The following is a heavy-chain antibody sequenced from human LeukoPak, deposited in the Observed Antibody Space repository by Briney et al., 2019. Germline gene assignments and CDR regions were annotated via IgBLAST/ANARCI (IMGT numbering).Heavy chain of an antibody. CDR3: AKNRGHCVDGVCHNYYYMDV. J-gene: IGHJ6*03. Sequence: GGSLRLSCAASGFTFSDYGMSWVRQTPGKGLEWVSVISGNGNTTYYADSVKGRFTISRDNLKNTLYLQMNGLRAEDTAVYYCAKNRGHCVDGVCHNYYYMDVWGRGTTVTVSS. CDR1: GFTFSDYG. V-gene: IGHV3-23*01. D-gene: IGHD2-8*02. CDR2: ISGNGNTT.